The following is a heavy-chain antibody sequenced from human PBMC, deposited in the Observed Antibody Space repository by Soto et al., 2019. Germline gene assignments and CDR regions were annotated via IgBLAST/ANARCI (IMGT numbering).Heavy chain of an antibody. J-gene: IGHJ6*02. V-gene: IGHV1-69*06. Sequence: QVQLVQSGAEVKKPGSSVKVSCKASGGTFSSSAISWVRQAPGQGLEWMGAIIPVFGTAHYAQKFQGRVTITADKPTSTDYMELSRLRSEDTAVYSCARERPERGKDVWGQGTTVTVSS. D-gene: IGHD6-25*01. CDR2: IIPVFGTA. CDR3: ARERPERGKDV. CDR1: GGTFSSSA.